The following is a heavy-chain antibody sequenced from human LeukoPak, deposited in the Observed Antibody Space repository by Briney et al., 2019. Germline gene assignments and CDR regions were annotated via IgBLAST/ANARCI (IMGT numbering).Heavy chain of an antibody. J-gene: IGHJ4*02. D-gene: IGHD2-2*01. CDR2: ISWNSGSI. Sequence: PGRSLRLSCAASGFTFDDYAMHWVRQAPGKGLEWVSGISWNSGSIGYADSVKGRFTISRDNAKNSLYLQMNGLRAEDTALYYCAKGDRVVPAAILDYWGQGTLVTVSS. CDR3: AKGDRVVPAAILDY. V-gene: IGHV3-9*01. CDR1: GFTFDDYA.